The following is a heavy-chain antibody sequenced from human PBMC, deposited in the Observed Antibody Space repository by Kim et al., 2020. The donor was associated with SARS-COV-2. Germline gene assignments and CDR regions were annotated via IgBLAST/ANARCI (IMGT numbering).Heavy chain of an antibody. CDR1: GYSFTSYW. CDR3: ARPMANPSVIPNAFDI. D-gene: IGHD2-21*01. V-gene: IGHV5-51*01. Sequence: GESLKISCKGSGYSFTSYWIGWVRQMPGKGLEWMGIIYPGDSDTRYSPSFQGQVTISADKSISTAYLQWSSLKASDTAMYYCARPMANPSVIPNAFDIWGQGTMVTVSS. J-gene: IGHJ3*02. CDR2: IYPGDSDT.